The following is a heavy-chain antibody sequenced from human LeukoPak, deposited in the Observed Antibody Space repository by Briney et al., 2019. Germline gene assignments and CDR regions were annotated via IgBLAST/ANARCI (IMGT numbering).Heavy chain of an antibody. D-gene: IGHD6-13*01. CDR3: TRDSVGSSWYWRIDY. V-gene: IGHV3-49*03. Sequence: QPGRSLRLSCTASGFTFGDYAMSWFRQAPGKGLEWVGFIRSKAYGGTTEYAASVKGRFTISRDDSKSIAYLQMNSLKTEDTAVYYCTRDSVGSSWYWRIDYWGQGTLVTVSS. CDR1: GFTFGDYA. J-gene: IGHJ4*02. CDR2: IRSKAYGGTT.